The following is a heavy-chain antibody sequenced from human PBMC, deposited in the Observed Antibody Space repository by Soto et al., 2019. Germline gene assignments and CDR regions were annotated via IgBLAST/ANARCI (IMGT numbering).Heavy chain of an antibody. CDR3: ARKSGAAYFDL. J-gene: IGHJ2*01. V-gene: IGHV4-31*03. D-gene: IGHD7-27*01. Sequence: QVQLQESGPGLVKPSQTLSLTCTVPSGSISSGVYYWSWIRQHPGTGLEWIGDIYNSGRTYYNPALKSRITISVDTSKSPFSLQLSSVTAADTAMYYCARKSGAAYFDLWGRGTLVTVSS. CDR1: SGSISSGVYY. CDR2: IYNSGRT.